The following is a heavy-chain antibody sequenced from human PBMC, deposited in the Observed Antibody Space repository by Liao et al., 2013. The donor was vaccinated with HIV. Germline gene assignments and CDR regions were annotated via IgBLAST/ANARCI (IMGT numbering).Heavy chain of an antibody. CDR1: GGSMSSGDYY. CDR2: IYESGFT. V-gene: IGHV4-30-4*08. J-gene: IGHJ3*01. Sequence: QVQLQVSSPGLVKPSQTLSLTCTVSGGSMSSGDYYWSWIRQAPGKGLEWIGYIYESGFTDYNPSLKSRLTISEDTSKDQFSLRLTSVTAADTAVYYCARWSNGRFVARDAFVCLGPRDCGHSLF. D-gene: IGHD3-16*01. CDR3: ARWSNGRFVARDAFVC.